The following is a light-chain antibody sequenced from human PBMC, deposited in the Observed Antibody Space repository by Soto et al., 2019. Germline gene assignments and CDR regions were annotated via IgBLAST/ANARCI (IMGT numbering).Light chain of an antibody. CDR1: TSNIGSNA. CDR3: SAWDDSLNGVV. V-gene: IGLV1-44*01. J-gene: IGLJ2*01. CDR2: TNN. Sequence: QSVLTQPPSTSGTPGQRVTISCSGSTSNIGSNAVNWYLQLPGTAPKLLIHTNNQRPSGVPDRFSGSKSGTSASLAIGGLQSEDEADHYCSAWDDSLNGVVFGGGTKLTVL.